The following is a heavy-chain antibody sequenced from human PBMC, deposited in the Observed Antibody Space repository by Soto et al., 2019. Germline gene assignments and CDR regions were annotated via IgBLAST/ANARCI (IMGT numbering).Heavy chain of an antibody. CDR2: ISGYNGNT. J-gene: IGHJ5*02. CDR1: GYIFINYG. Sequence: QVQLVQSGAEVKKPGASVKVSCKDSGYIFINYGITWVRQAPGQGLEWMGWISGYNGNTKYADKLQRRVTMTTDTATTTAYMELRSLRSDDTAGYYCARDEVPSANWLDRWGQGTLVTVSS. V-gene: IGHV1-18*01. CDR3: ARDEVPSANWLDR. D-gene: IGHD2-2*01.